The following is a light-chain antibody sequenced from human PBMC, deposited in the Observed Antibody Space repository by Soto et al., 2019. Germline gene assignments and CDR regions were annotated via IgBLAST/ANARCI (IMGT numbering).Light chain of an antibody. V-gene: IGLV2-8*01. CDR2: EVT. CDR3: SSYTGGNPSDV. Sequence: QSALTQPPSASGSPGQSVTISCTGTSSDVGGYDYVSWYQQHPGKAPKLMIYEVTIRPSGVSDRFSGSKSGNTASLTVSGLHAEDEADYYCSSYTGGNPSDVFGTGTKLTVL. CDR1: SSDVGGYDY. J-gene: IGLJ1*01.